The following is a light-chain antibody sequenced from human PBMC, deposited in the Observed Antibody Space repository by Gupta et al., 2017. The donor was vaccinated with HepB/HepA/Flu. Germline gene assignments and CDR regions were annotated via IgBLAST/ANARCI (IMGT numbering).Light chain of an antibody. J-gene: IGLJ3*02. CDR3: DNRDSSNSAWV. V-gene: IGLV1-51*01. Sequence: QSVLTQPASVSPAPGQKVTISCSGISSNIGNNYVPWYQQLPGTAPNLLIYDNSTRPSGTPARFSASTSGTSATLDNTGPQTGDEADYYCDNRDSSNSAWVFGGGTKLTVL. CDR2: DNS. CDR1: SSNIGNNY.